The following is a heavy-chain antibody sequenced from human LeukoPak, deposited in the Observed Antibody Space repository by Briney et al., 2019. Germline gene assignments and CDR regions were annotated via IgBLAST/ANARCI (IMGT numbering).Heavy chain of an antibody. CDR3: ARESTIFGVVRYFDY. V-gene: IGHV4-34*01. D-gene: IGHD3-3*01. CDR2: INHSGST. J-gene: IGHJ4*02. Sequence: SETLSLTCAVYGVSFSGYYWSWIRQPPGKGLEWIGEINHSGSTNYNPSLKSRVTISVDTSKNQFSLKLSSGTAADTAVYYCARESTIFGVVRYFDYWGQGTLVTVSS. CDR1: GVSFSGYY.